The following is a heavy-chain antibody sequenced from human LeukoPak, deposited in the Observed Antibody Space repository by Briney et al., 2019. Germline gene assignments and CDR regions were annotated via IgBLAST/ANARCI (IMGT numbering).Heavy chain of an antibody. CDR3: ARRGLGLDP. Sequence: PGGSLRHSCAASEFTFSSYEMNWVRQAPGKGLEWVSYISSSGSTIYYADSVKGRFTISRDNAKNSLYLQMNSLRAEDTAVYYCARRGLGLDPWGQGTLVTVSS. CDR2: ISSSGSTI. D-gene: IGHD3-22*01. V-gene: IGHV3-48*03. CDR1: EFTFSSYE. J-gene: IGHJ5*02.